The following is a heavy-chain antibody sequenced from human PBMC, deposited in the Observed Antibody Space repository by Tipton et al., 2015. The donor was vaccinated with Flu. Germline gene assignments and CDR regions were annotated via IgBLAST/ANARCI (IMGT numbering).Heavy chain of an antibody. D-gene: IGHD6-13*01. Sequence: GLVKPSQTLSLTCAISGDSVSSNSAAWNWIRQSPSRGLEWLGRTYYRSKWYNDYAVSVKSRITINPDTSKNQFSLKLSSVTAADTAVYYCARVYIKRFSIAAAGLRGLDAFDIWGQGTMVTVSS. V-gene: IGHV6-1*01. CDR1: GDSVSSNSAA. J-gene: IGHJ3*02. CDR2: TYYRSKWYN. CDR3: ARVYIKRFSIAAAGLRGLDAFDI.